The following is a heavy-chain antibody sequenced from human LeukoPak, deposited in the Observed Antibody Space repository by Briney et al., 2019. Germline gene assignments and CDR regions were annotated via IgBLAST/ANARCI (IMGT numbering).Heavy chain of an antibody. CDR1: GGSFSGYY. D-gene: IGHD2-2*01. V-gene: IGHV4-34*01. Sequence: SETLSLTCAVYGGSFSGYYWSWIRQPPGKGLEWIGEINHSGSTNYSPSLKSRVTISVDTSKNQFSLKLSSVTAADTAVYYCARKGYIVVVPAAIGSPYYYYYMDVWGKGTTVTVSS. CDR3: ARKGYIVVVPAAIGSPYYYYYMDV. CDR2: INHSGST. J-gene: IGHJ6*03.